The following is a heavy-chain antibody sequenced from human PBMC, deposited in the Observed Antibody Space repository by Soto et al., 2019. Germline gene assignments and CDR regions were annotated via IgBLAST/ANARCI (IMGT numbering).Heavy chain of an antibody. CDR1: GFAFSGSA. V-gene: IGHV3-73*02. J-gene: IGHJ2*01. D-gene: IGHD2-21*02. CDR2: IRSKANNYAT. CDR3: ARHALQYCAGDCYLLPYFDL. Sequence: EVQLVESGGGLVQPGGSLKLSCAASGFAFSGSAMHWVRQASGKGLEWVGRIRSKANNYATVYAASVKGRFTISRDDSKNTAHLQMNSLKTEDTAVYYCARHALQYCAGDCYLLPYFDLWGRGTLLTVS.